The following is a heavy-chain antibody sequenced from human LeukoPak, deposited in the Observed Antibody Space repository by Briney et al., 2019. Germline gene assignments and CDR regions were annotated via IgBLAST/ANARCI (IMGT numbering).Heavy chain of an antibody. CDR2: IYYSGST. Sequence: SETLSLACTVSGGSISSYYWSWIRQPPGKGLEWIGYIYYSGSTNYNPSLKSRVTISVDTSKNQFSLKLSSVTAADTAVYYCARDAVPYGTYNWFDPWGQGTLVTVSS. CDR1: GGSISSYY. J-gene: IGHJ5*02. D-gene: IGHD1-14*01. CDR3: ARDAVPYGTYNWFDP. V-gene: IGHV4-59*01.